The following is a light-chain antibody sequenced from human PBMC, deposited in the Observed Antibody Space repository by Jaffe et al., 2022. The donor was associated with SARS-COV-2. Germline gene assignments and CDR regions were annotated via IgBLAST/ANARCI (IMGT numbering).Light chain of an antibody. CDR1: TGAVTSNYY. CDR3: LVYYGGAWV. J-gene: IGLJ3*02. CDR2: STS. V-gene: IGLV7-43*01. Sequence: QTVVTQEPSLTVSPGGTVTLTCASSTGAVTSNYYANWYQQKPGQAPRALIYSTSNKRSWTPARFSGSLLGGKAALTLSGVQPEDEADYYCLVYYGGAWVFGGGTRLTVL.